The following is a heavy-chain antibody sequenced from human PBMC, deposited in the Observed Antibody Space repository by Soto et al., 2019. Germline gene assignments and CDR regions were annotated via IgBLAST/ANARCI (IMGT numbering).Heavy chain of an antibody. CDR1: GYSFTSYW. V-gene: IGHV5-51*01. D-gene: IGHD6-19*01. J-gene: IGHJ6*02. CDR2: IYPGDSDT. Sequence: PGESLKISCKGSGYSFTSYWIGWVRQMPWKGLEWMGIIYPGDSDTRYSPSFQGQVTISADKSISTAYLQWSSLKASDTAMYYCARLERLLHSSGWYPTGVRSENYYCGMDVWGQGTTVTVSS. CDR3: ARLERLLHSSGWYPTGVRSENYYCGMDV.